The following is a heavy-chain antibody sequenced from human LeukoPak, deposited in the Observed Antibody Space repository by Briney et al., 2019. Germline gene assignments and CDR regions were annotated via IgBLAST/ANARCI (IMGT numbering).Heavy chain of an antibody. CDR1: GYTFTSYA. J-gene: IGHJ4*02. V-gene: IGHV1-3*01. CDR2: INDGNGNT. Sequence: ASVKVSCKASGYTFTSYALHWVRQAPGQRLEWMGWINDGNGNTKYSQKFQGRVTITRDTSASTAYMELSSLRSEDTAVYYCARDPRSGGTCYIHPFDYWGQGALVTVSS. D-gene: IGHD2-15*01. CDR3: ARDPRSGGTCYIHPFDY.